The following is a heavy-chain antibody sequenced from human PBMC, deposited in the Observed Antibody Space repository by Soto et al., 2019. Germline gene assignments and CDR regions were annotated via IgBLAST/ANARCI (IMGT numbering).Heavy chain of an antibody. CDR3: ARDRGDYGDFHDAFDI. J-gene: IGHJ3*02. D-gene: IGHD4-17*01. CDR2: ISAYNGNT. CDR1: GYTFTSYG. Sequence: ASVKVSCKASGYTFTSYGISRVRQAPGQGLEWMGWISAYNGNTNYAQKLQGRVTMTTDTSTSTAYMELRSLRSDDTAVYYCARDRGDYGDFHDAFDIWGQGTMVTVS. V-gene: IGHV1-18*01.